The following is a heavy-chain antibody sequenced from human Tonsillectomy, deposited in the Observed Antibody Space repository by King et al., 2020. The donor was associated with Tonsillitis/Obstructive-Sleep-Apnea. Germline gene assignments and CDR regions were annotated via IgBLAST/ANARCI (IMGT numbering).Heavy chain of an antibody. V-gene: IGHV4-39*01. CDR2: IYYGVST. CDR3: ARVVIFGSINAFDI. J-gene: IGHJ3*02. Sequence: LQLQESGPGLVKPSETLSLTCTVSCGSIISSSYYWGWFRQPPGKGLGWIGSIYYGVSTFHNPSLKSRVTISVDTFKNQISLKLSSVTAADPAVYYCARVVIFGSINAFDIWGQGTMVTVSS. D-gene: IGHD3/OR15-3a*01. CDR1: CGSIISSSYY.